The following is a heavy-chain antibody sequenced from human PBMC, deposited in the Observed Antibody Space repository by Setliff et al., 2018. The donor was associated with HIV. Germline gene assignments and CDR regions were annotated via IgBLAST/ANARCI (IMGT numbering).Heavy chain of an antibody. Sequence: ASVKVSCKASGGTFSSYAISWVRQAPGQGFEWMGGIIHILGIRNYAQKFQGRVIITTDESTGTAYMELSSLKDDDTAIYHCARPAPLLGTSPANNAFDIWGQGTTVTVSS. V-gene: IGHV1-69*10. J-gene: IGHJ3*02. CDR2: IIHILGIR. CDR1: GGTFSSYA. D-gene: IGHD3-10*01. CDR3: ARPAPLLGTSPANNAFDI.